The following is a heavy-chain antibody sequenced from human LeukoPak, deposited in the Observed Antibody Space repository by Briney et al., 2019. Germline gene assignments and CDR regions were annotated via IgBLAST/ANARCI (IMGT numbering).Heavy chain of an antibody. CDR1: GGSFSGYY. CDR3: ARIDYGDYVDYYYYYMDV. CDR2: INHSGST. D-gene: IGHD4-17*01. J-gene: IGHJ6*03. V-gene: IGHV4-34*01. Sequence: SETLSLTCAVYGGSFSGYYWSWIRQPPGKGLEWIGEINHSGSTNYNPSLKSRVTISVDTSKNQFSLKLSSVTAADTAVYYCARIDYGDYVDYYYYYMDVWGKGTTVTVSS.